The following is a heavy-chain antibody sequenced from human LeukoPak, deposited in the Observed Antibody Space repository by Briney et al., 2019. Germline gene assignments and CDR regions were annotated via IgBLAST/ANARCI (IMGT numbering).Heavy chain of an antibody. D-gene: IGHD3-22*01. CDR1: GFTVSSNY. CDR2: IYSGGST. J-gene: IGHJ6*02. V-gene: IGHV3-66*01. Sequence: PGGSLRLSCAASGFTVSSNYMSWVRQAPGKGLEWVSVIYSGGSTYYADSAKGRFTISRDNSKNTLYLQMNSLRAEDTAVYYCARGSGGYYDSGRRCYDGMDVWGQGTTVTVSS. CDR3: ARGSGGYYDSGRRCYDGMDV.